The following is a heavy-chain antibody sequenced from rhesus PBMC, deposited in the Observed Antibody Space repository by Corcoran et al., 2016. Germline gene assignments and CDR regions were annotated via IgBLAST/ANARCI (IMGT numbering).Heavy chain of an antibody. CDR2: IGGSSGNT. J-gene: IGHJ6*01. D-gene: IGHD3-9*01. CDR1: GYSISSGYG. V-gene: IGHV4-127*01. Sequence: QVQLQESGPGLVKPSETLSLTCAVSGYSISSGYGWSWIRQPPGKGLEWIGYIGGSSGNTNCTPSLKSRVTTSKDTSKNQFSRKLSSVTAADTAVYYCARLYEDDYGYYLYGLDSWGQGVVVTVSS. CDR3: ARLYEDDYGYYLYGLDS.